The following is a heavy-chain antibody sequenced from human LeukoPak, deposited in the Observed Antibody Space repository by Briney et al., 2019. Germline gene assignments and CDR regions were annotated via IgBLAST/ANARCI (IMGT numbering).Heavy chain of an antibody. Sequence: ASVKVSCKASGYTFTSYDINWVRQATGQGLEWMGWMNPNSGNTGYAQKFQGRVTMTRNTSISTAYMELSSLRSEDTAVYYCARDGGAGYYDSSGSDYWGQGTLVTVSS. CDR3: ARDGGAGYYDSSGSDY. V-gene: IGHV1-8*01. CDR2: MNPNSGNT. D-gene: IGHD3-22*01. J-gene: IGHJ4*02. CDR1: GYTFTSYD.